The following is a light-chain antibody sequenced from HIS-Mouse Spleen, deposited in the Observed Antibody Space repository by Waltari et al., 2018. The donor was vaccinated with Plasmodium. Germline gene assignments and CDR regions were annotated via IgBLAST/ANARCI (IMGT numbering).Light chain of an antibody. J-gene: IGKJ3*01. CDR3: QQRSNWPIT. V-gene: IGKV3-11*01. CDR2: DAS. CDR1: QSVSSY. Sequence: EIVLTQSPATLSLSPGERATLSCRASQSVSSYLAWYQQKPGQAPRLLIYDASNRATGIPARFSGSGSGTDFTLTISSLEPEDFAVHYCQQRSNWPITFGPGTKVDIK.